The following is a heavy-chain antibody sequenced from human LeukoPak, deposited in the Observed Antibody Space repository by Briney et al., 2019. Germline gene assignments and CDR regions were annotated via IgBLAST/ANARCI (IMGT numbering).Heavy chain of an antibody. J-gene: IGHJ4*02. CDR2: ISSSGSTI. CDR1: GFTFSDYY. Sequence: GGSLRLSCAASGFTFSDYYMSWIRQAPGKGLEWVSYISSSGSTICYADSVKGRFTISRDNAKNSLYLQMNSLRAEDTAVYYCAREEGSGSYYSFDYWGQGTLVTVSS. CDR3: AREEGSGSYYSFDY. D-gene: IGHD1-26*01. V-gene: IGHV3-11*01.